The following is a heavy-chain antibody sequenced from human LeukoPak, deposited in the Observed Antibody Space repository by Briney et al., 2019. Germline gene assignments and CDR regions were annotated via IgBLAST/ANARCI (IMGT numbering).Heavy chain of an antibody. D-gene: IGHD1-26*01. Sequence: GGSLRLSCAASGLTFSDYWMHWVRQAPGKGLAWVSRINSDGTSTQYADSAKGRFTISRDNAKNTLYLQMHSLGAEDTAVYYCAGEAGPSHQVGATLGYWGQGTQVTVSS. CDR3: AGEAGPSHQVGATLGY. V-gene: IGHV3-74*01. J-gene: IGHJ4*02. CDR2: INSDGTST. CDR1: GLTFSDYW.